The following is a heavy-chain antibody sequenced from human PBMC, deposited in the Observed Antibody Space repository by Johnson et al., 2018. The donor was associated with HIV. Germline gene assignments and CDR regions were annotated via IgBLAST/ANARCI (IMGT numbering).Heavy chain of an antibody. D-gene: IGHD5-18*01. V-gene: IGHV3-30-3*01. CDR1: GFTFSSYA. CDR3: AKERLLHDAFDF. Sequence: QVQLVESGGGVVQPGRSLRLSCAASGFTFSSYAMHWVRQAPGKGLEWVAVISYDGSNKYYADSVKGRFTISRDNSKNTLYLQMNSLRAEDTAVYYCAKERLLHDAFDFWGQGTMVTVSS. CDR2: ISYDGSNK. J-gene: IGHJ3*01.